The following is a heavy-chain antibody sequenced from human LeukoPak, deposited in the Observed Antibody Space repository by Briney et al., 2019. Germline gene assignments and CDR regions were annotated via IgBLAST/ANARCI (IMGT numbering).Heavy chain of an antibody. CDR2: ISSSSTYI. CDR3: ARQYCSGGTCPPIR. J-gene: IGHJ4*02. V-gene: IGHV3-21*01. D-gene: IGHD2-15*01. Sequence: GGSLRLSCAASGFTFSSYSMTWVRQAPGKGLEWVSSISSSSTYIYYADSVKGRFTISGDNAKNSLHLQMSSLRAEDTAVYYCARQYCSGGTCPPIRWGQGTLVTVSS. CDR1: GFTFSSYS.